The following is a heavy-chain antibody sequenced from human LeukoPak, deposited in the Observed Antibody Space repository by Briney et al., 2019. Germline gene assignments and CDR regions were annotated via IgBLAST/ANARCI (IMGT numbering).Heavy chain of an antibody. CDR3: AKASGYSGYGPFDY. D-gene: IGHD5-12*01. Sequence: PGGSLSLSRAACGFTLSSNYMSWVRQAPGKALEGVSVIYYGGDTYHADYVKGRFTISRDNSKNTLYLQMNTLRAEDTAVYYCAKASGYSGYGPFDYWGQGTLVTVSS. CDR1: GFTLSSNY. J-gene: IGHJ4*02. V-gene: IGHV3-53*01. CDR2: IYYGGDT.